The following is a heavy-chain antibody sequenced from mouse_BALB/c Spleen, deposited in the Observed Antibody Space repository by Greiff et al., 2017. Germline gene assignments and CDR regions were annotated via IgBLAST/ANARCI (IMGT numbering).Heavy chain of an antibody. D-gene: IGHD1-1*01. CDR2: IDTSDSYT. J-gene: IGHJ2*01. V-gene: IGHV1-69*01. CDR1: GYTFTDYW. CDR3: ARCGYYGSSYGYFDY. Sequence: VQLQQPGAELVMPGASVKMSCKASGYTFTDYWMHWVKQRPGQGLEWIGAIDTSDSYTSYNQKFKGKATLTVDESSSTAYMQLSSLTSEDSAVYYCARCGYYGSSYGYFDYWGQGTTLTVSS.